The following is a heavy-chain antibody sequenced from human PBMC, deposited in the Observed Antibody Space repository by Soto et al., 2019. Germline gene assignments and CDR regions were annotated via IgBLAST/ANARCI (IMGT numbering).Heavy chain of an antibody. V-gene: IGHV4-39*01. CDR1: GDSINSDNYY. Sequence: QLQLQESGPGLVKPSETLSLTCSVSGDSINSDNYYWGWIRQPPGKGLEWIGSLYYRGNTYYNPSLKTRVTISLDKSKSQFSLKLNSVTAEDSAVYFCARLEGLATISYYFDYWGQGTLVTVSS. CDR3: ARLEGLATISYYFDY. J-gene: IGHJ4*02. CDR2: LYYRGNT. D-gene: IGHD3-9*01.